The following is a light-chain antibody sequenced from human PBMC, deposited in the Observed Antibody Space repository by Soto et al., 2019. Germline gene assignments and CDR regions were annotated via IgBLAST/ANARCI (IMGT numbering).Light chain of an antibody. J-gene: IGLJ1*01. Sequence: QSVLTQPPSVSAAPGQKVTISCSGSSSNVGTYYVSWYQQLPGTAPQLLIYENNKRASGIPDRFSGSKSGTSATLGITGLQSGDEADYYCGTWDSSQSAGYNYVFGTGTKLTVL. CDR2: ENN. CDR1: SSNVGTYY. CDR3: GTWDSSQSAGYNYV. V-gene: IGLV1-51*02.